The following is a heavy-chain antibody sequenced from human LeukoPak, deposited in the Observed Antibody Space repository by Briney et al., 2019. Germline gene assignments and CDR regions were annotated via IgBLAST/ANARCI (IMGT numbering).Heavy chain of an antibody. CDR3: ARAKGRYSNYASYYFDY. J-gene: IGHJ4*02. Sequence: SVKVSCKASGGTFSSYAISWVQQAPGQGLEWMGRIIPIFGTANYAQKFQGRVTITTDESTSTAYMELSSLRSEDTAVYYCARAKGRYSNYASYYFDYWGQGTLVTLSS. CDR1: GGTFSSYA. D-gene: IGHD4-11*01. CDR2: IIPIFGTA. V-gene: IGHV1-69*05.